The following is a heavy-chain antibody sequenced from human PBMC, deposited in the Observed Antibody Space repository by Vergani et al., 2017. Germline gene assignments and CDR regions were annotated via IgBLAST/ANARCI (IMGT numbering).Heavy chain of an antibody. Sequence: EVQLLESGGDLVQPGGSLRLSCAASGFTFNHYALNWVRQAPGKGLEWVSGISGSGGSTYYAGSVKGRFPISRDSSKNTLYLQMNSLSAGDTAVYYCAKANPRNSGYDYLDYYHAMDVWGQGTTVTVSS. CDR3: AKANPRNSGYDYLDYYHAMDV. J-gene: IGHJ6*02. CDR1: GFTFNHYA. D-gene: IGHD5-12*01. CDR2: ISGSGGST. V-gene: IGHV3-23*01.